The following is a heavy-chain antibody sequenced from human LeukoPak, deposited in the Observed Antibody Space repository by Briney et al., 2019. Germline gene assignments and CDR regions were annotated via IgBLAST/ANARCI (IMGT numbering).Heavy chain of an antibody. CDR3: ARDRYYYDSSGYYAFDI. CDR2: IHKSGST. CDR1: GGSISSDTYY. V-gene: IGHV4-61*02. D-gene: IGHD3-22*01. J-gene: IGHJ3*02. Sequence: SETLSLTCTVSGGSISSDTYYWSWIRQPAGKGLEWIGRIHKSGSTNYNPSLKSRVTMSVDTSKNQLSLKLSSVTAADTAVYYCARDRYYYDSSGYYAFDIWGQGTMVTVSS.